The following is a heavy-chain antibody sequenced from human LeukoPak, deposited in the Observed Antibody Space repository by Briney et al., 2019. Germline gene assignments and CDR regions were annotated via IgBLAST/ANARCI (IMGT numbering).Heavy chain of an antibody. CDR3: ARYSGSYSGFDY. D-gene: IGHD1-26*01. J-gene: IGHJ4*02. Sequence: PSETLSLTCTVSGGSISSYYWSWIRQPPGKGLEWIGYIYYSGSINYNPSPKSRVTISVDTSKNQFSLKLRSVTAADTAVYYCARYSGSYSGFDYWGQGTLVTVSS. CDR2: IYYSGSI. V-gene: IGHV4-59*08. CDR1: GGSISSYY.